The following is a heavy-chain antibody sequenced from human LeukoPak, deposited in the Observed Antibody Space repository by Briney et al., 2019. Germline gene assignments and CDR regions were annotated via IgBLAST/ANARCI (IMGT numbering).Heavy chain of an antibody. J-gene: IGHJ4*02. CDR3: ATVRPALTKGYSSGWYLDY. CDR2: MNPKSGDT. V-gene: IGHV1-8*03. CDR1: GYSFTNYD. Sequence: ASVKVSCKASGYSFTNYDINWVRQATGQGLEWMGWMNPKSGDTGYSQKFQGRVFITRDTSINTAYMELSSLGSDDTAVYYCATVRPALTKGYSSGWYLDYWGQGTLVTVSS. D-gene: IGHD6-19*01.